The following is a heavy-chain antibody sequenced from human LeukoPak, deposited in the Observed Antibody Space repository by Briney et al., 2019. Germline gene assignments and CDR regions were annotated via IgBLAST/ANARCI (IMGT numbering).Heavy chain of an antibody. CDR2: ISGSGGST. V-gene: IGHV3-23*01. D-gene: IGHD5-12*01. Sequence: GGSLRLSCAASGFTFSSYAMSWVRQAPGKGLEWVSAISGSGGSTYYADSVKGRFTISRDNSKDTLSLQMNSLGAEDTAVYYCAKVYGSGYDGDYWGQGTLVTVSS. CDR3: AKVYGSGYDGDY. CDR1: GFTFSSYA. J-gene: IGHJ4*02.